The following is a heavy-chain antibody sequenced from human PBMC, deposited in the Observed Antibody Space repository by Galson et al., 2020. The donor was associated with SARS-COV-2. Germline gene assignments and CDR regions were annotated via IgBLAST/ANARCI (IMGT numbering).Heavy chain of an antibody. CDR2: IYYSGST. CDR3: AREVPVLRYFDWLTPYYYYYMDV. CDR1: GGSVSSGSYY. V-gene: IGHV4-61*01. D-gene: IGHD3-9*01. J-gene: IGHJ6*03. Sequence: SETLSLTCTVSGGSVSSGSYYWSWIRQPPGKGLEWIGYIYYSGSTNYNPSLKSRVTISVDTSKNQFSLKLSSVTAADTAVYYCAREVPVLRYFDWLTPYYYYYMDVWGKGTTVTVSS.